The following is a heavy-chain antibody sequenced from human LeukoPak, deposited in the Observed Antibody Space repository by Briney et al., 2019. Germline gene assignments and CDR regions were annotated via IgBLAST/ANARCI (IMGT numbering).Heavy chain of an antibody. V-gene: IGHV4-31*03. D-gene: IGHD1-26*01. CDR1: GGSISSGGYY. CDR3: ASLHSGSYFSVGGWDY. CDR2: IYYSGST. J-gene: IGHJ4*02. Sequence: PSETLSLTCTVSGGSISSGGYYWSWIRQHPGKGLEWIGYIYYSGSTYYNPSLKSRVTISVDTSKNQFSLKLSSVTAADTAVYYCASLHSGSYFSVGGWDYWGQGTLVTVSS.